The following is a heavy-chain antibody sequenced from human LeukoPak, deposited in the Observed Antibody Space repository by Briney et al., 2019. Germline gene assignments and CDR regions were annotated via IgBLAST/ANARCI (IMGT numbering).Heavy chain of an antibody. Sequence: PGGSLRLSCAASGFTLSDYWMHWVRQGPGKGLVHVSRIEDDGSRTVYADSVKGRFTISRDDAQKTMYLQMNSLRAEDTAVYYCVRGGHKLDIQTTRYYYGVDVWGQGTTVTVSS. CDR1: GFTLSDYW. J-gene: IGHJ6*02. CDR3: VRGGHKLDIQTTRYYYGVDV. CDR2: IEDDGSRT. D-gene: IGHD5-12*01. V-gene: IGHV3-74*03.